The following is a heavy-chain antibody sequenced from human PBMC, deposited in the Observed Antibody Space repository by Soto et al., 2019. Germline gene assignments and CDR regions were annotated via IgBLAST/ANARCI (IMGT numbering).Heavy chain of an antibody. V-gene: IGHV1-8*01. J-gene: IGHJ5*02. Sequence: QVQLVQSGAEVKKPGASVQVSCKAYGYTFTSYDINWVRQATGQGLEWMGWMNHNRGKTGYPQKLQGRATRNRNTPITTPDMELSRLGSADTAVYYCARESRWLINPWGQGTLGTVAS. CDR3: ARESRWLINP. CDR1: GYTFTSYD. D-gene: IGHD3-10*01. CDR2: MNHNRGKT.